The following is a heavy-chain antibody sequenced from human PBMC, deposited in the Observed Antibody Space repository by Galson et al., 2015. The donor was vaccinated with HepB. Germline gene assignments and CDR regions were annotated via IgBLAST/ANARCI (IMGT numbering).Heavy chain of an antibody. CDR3: AAIWGGYNYGYVQY. CDR2: TSYDETNK. V-gene: IGHV3-30-3*01. J-gene: IGHJ4*02. CDR1: GFTFSSFA. D-gene: IGHD5-18*01. Sequence: SLRLSCAAPGFTFSSFAMFWVRQAPGKGLEWVSITSYDETNKKYADSVKGRFTISRDNSKNTLYLQMNSLRAEDTAVYYCAAIWGGYNYGYVQYWGQGTLVTVSS.